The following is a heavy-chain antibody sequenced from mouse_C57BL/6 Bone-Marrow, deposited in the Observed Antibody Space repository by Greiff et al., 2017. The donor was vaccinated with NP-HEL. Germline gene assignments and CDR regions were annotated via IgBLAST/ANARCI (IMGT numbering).Heavy chain of an antibody. J-gene: IGHJ2*01. D-gene: IGHD1-1*01. CDR1: GFTFSSYA. CDR2: ISDGGSYT. Sequence: EVKVVESGGGLVKPGGSLKLSCAASGFTFSSYAMSWVRQTPEKRLEWVATISDGGSYTYYPDNVKGRFTISRDNAKNNLYLQMSHLKSEDTAMYYCARLLRYYFDYWGQGTTLTVSS. V-gene: IGHV5-4*03. CDR3: ARLLRYYFDY.